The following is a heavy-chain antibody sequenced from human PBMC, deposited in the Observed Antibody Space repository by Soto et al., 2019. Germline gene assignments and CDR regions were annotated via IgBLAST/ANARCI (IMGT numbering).Heavy chain of an antibody. Sequence: GGSLRLSCAASGFTFSSYWMSWVRQAPGKGLEWVANIKQDGSEKYYVDSVKGRFAISRDNAKNSLYLQMNSLRAEDTAVYYCARGGDSGSYFQYYYGMDVWGQGTTVTVSS. CDR2: IKQDGSEK. J-gene: IGHJ6*02. CDR3: ARGGDSGSYFQYYYGMDV. V-gene: IGHV3-7*03. D-gene: IGHD1-26*01. CDR1: GFTFSSYW.